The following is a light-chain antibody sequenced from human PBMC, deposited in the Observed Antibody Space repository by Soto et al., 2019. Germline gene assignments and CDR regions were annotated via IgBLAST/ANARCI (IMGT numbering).Light chain of an antibody. CDR2: AAS. V-gene: IGKV1-39*01. CDR1: QSISNY. CDR3: QHCYSSPDT. J-gene: IGKJ3*01. Sequence: DIQMTQSPYSLSASVGDRVTITCRASQSISNYLNWYLQKPGKAPKLLIYAASHLQTGVPSRFSGSGSVTDFTLNINILQLEDFAIYFCQHCYSSPDTFGPGTTVDFK.